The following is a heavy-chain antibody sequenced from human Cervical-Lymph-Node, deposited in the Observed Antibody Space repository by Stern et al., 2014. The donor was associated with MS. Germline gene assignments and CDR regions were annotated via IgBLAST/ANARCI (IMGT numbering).Heavy chain of an antibody. Sequence: EVQLVESGGGLVKPGGSLRLSCAASGFTFSSYSMNWVRQAPGKGLEWVSSISSSSSYIYYADSVKGRFTISRDNAKNSLYLQMNSLRAEDTAVYYCARERNSGTAGRAFDIWGQGTMVTVSS. CDR3: ARERNSGTAGRAFDI. D-gene: IGHD1-26*01. CDR1: GFTFSSYS. V-gene: IGHV3-21*01. J-gene: IGHJ3*02. CDR2: ISSSSSYI.